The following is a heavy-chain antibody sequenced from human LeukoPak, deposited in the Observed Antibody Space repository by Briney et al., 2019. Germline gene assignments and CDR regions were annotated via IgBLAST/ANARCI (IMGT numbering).Heavy chain of an antibody. CDR3: ARRPSSTIVGATTNYFDY. Sequence: PSETLSLNCTVSGGSINSINYYWDWIRQPPGKGLEWIGSIFYSGSTYYNTSLKSRVAISVDTSKNQFSLKLSSMTAADTAVYYCARRPSSTIVGATTNYFDYWGQGSLVTVSS. J-gene: IGHJ4*02. CDR2: IFYSGST. V-gene: IGHV4-39*01. CDR1: GGSINSINYY. D-gene: IGHD1-26*01.